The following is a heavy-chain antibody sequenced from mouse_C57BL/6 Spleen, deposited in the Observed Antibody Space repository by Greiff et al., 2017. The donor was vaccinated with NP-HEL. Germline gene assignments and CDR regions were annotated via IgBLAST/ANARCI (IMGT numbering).Heavy chain of an antibody. CDR2: IYPGDGDT. Sequence: QVQLKQSGPELVKPGASVKISCKASGYAFSSSWMNWVKQRPGKGLEWIGRIYPGDGDTNYNGKFKGKATLTADKSSSTAYMQLSSLTSEDSAVYFCARGAVGSSPWYFDVWGTGTTVTVSS. V-gene: IGHV1-82*01. CDR3: ARGAVGSSPWYFDV. CDR1: GYAFSSSW. D-gene: IGHD1-1*01. J-gene: IGHJ1*03.